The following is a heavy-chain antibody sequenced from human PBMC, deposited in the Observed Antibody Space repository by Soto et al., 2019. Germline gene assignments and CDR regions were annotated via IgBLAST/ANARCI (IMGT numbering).Heavy chain of an antibody. V-gene: IGHV1-2*04. CDR3: ARGGGEQLVLTPDYYYYGMDV. CDR2: INPNSGGT. J-gene: IGHJ6*02. D-gene: IGHD6-6*01. CDR1: GYTFTGYY. Sequence: ASVKVSCKASGYTFTGYYMHWVRQAPGQGLEWMGWINPNSGGTNYAQKFQGWVTMTRDTSISTAYMELSRLRSDDTAVYYCARGGGEQLVLTPDYYYYGMDVWGQGTTVTVSS.